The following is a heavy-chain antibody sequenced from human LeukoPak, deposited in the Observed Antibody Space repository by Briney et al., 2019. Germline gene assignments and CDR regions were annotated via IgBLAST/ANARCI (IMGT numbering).Heavy chain of an antibody. V-gene: IGHV1-8*03. D-gene: IGHD3-22*01. CDR1: GYTFASYD. CDR3: ARGQWGDSSGYYLPAVDY. J-gene: IGHJ4*02. Sequence: ASVKVSCKASGYTFASYDINWVRQATGQGLEWMGWMNPNSGNTGYAQKFQGRVTITRNTSISTAYMELSSLRSEDTAVYYCARGQWGDSSGYYLPAVDYWGQGTLVTVSS. CDR2: MNPNSGNT.